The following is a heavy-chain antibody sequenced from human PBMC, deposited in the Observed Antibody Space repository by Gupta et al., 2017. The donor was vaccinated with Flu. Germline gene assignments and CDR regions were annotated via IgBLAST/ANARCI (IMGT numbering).Heavy chain of an antibody. CDR2: IFYSGNT. J-gene: IGHJ4*02. Sequence: QLQLQESGPGLVSPSETMSLTCSVSVDSISSGTYFWAWIRQSPRKGLEWIGNIFYSGNTQYNPSLRSRLTMSIDTSTNQFSLRVTSMTAPDTAVYYCARSVTGDYFDNWGQGSLVTVSS. CDR1: VDSISSGTYF. D-gene: IGHD7-27*01. CDR3: ARSVTGDYFDN. V-gene: IGHV4-39*01.